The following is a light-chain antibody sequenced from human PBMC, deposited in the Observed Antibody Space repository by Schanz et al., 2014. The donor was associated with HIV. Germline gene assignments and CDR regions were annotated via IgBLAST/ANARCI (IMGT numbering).Light chain of an antibody. V-gene: IGKV1-39*01. Sequence: DIQLTQSPSFLSASVGDRVAMTCRASQDIGLYLAWYQQKPGKAPKSLIYAASRMHDGVPSRFSGSGSGTEFTLTISSLQPEDFATYYCQQSYSTPPTFGQGTKLEIK. CDR1: QDIGLY. CDR2: AAS. J-gene: IGKJ2*01. CDR3: QQSYSTPPT.